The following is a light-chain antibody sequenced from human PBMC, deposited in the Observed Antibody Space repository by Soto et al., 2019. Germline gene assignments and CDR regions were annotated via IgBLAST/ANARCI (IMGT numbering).Light chain of an antibody. V-gene: IGLV2-14*01. CDR2: EVS. Sequence: QSVLTQRASVSGSPGQSITISCTGASSDVGGYNYVSWYQQHPGKAPKLMIYEVSNRPSGVSNRFSGSKSGNTASLTISGLQAEDEADYYCSSYTSSSTLEVFGTGTKVTAL. CDR1: SSDVGGYNY. J-gene: IGLJ1*01. CDR3: SSYTSSSTLEV.